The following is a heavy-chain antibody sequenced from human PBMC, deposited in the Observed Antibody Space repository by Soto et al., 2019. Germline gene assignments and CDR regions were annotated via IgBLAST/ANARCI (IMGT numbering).Heavy chain of an antibody. J-gene: IGHJ1*01. CDR3: ARGSARDYDSSGYDFREASAEYFQH. V-gene: IGHV1-2*04. CDR2: INPNSGGT. CDR1: GYNFTGYY. D-gene: IGHD3-22*01. Sequence: QVQLVQSGAEVKKPGASMKVSCKASGYNFTGYYMPWVRQAPGQGLEWMGLINPNSGGTNYAQKLQCWVTMTRDPSISTADMELSRLRSDDTSVYYCARGSARDYDSSGYDFREASAEYFQHWGQGTLVTVSS.